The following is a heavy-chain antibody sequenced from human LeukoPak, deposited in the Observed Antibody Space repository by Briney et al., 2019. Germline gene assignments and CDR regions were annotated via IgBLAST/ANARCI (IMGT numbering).Heavy chain of an antibody. J-gene: IGHJ4*02. Sequence: GESLKISCEGSGYIFASYWIGWVRQVPGKGLEWMGIIYPGDSDTRYSPSFQGQVTISADKSISTAYLQWSSLKASDTAMYYCARGHSSGWVGVPSFDYWGQGTLVTVSS. CDR3: ARGHSSGWVGVPSFDY. CDR1: GYIFASYW. CDR2: IYPGDSDT. V-gene: IGHV5-51*01. D-gene: IGHD6-19*01.